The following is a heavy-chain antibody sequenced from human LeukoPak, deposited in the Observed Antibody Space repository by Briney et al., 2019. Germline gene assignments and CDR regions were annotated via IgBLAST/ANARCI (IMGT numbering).Heavy chain of an antibody. CDR1: GGSISSSSYY. CDR2: IYYSGST. J-gene: IGHJ5*02. V-gene: IGHV4-39*01. D-gene: IGHD3-10*01. CDR3: ARPQNYYGSGSYGGWFDP. Sequence: SETLSLTCTVSGGSISSSSYYWGWIRQPPGKGLEWIGSIYYSGSTYYNPYLKSRVTISVETSKNQFSLKLSSVTAADTAVYYCARPQNYYGSGSYGGWFDPWGQGTLVTVSS.